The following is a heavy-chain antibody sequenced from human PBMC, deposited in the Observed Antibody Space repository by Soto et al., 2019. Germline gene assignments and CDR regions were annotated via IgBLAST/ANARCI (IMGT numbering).Heavy chain of an antibody. D-gene: IGHD2-15*01. Sequence: LRLSCAASGFTFTNYDMHWVRQAPGKGLEWMALILHDGSAEYYADSVKGRFTISRDNSKNTLYLQMNSLRAEDTAVYYCARPYGGKIGDAPDLWGQGTMVTVSS. V-gene: IGHV3-30*03. CDR2: ILHDGSAE. J-gene: IGHJ3*01. CDR3: ARPYGGKIGDAPDL. CDR1: GFTFTNYD.